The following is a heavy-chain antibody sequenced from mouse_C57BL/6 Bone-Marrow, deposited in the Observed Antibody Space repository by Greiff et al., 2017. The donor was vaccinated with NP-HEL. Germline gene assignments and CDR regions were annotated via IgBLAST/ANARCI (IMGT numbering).Heavy chain of an antibody. CDR3: ARPSPCSNYAFDY. Sequence: SGPVLVKPGASVKMSCKASGYTFTDYYMNWVKQSHGKSLEWIGVINPYNGGTSYNQKFKGKATLTVDKSSSTAYMELNSLTSEDSAVYYCARPSPCSNYAFDYWGQGTTLTVSS. CDR2: INPYNGGT. CDR1: GYTFTDYY. V-gene: IGHV1-19*01. D-gene: IGHD2-5*01. J-gene: IGHJ2*01.